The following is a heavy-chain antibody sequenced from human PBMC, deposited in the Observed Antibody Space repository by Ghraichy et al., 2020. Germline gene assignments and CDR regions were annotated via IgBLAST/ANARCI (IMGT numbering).Heavy chain of an antibody. CDR2: INPIDGST. CDR3: ARGGIAVAGTAGRFFDY. V-gene: IGHV1-46*01. CDR1: GYTFTSHY. J-gene: IGHJ4*02. Sequence: ASVKVSCKASGYTFTSHYMNWVRQAPGQGLEWMGIINPIDGSTGYAQKFQGRVTMTRDTSTSTVYMELNSLRSEDTAVYYCARGGIAVAGTAGRFFDYWGQGTLVTVSS. D-gene: IGHD6-19*01.